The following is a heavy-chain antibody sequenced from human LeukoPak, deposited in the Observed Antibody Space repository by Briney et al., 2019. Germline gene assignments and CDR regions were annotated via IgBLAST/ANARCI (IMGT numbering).Heavy chain of an antibody. Sequence: PGGSLRLSCAASGFTFSSYSMNWVRQAPGKGLEWVSSISSNSSYIYYADSVKGRFTISRDNAKNSLYLQMNSLRAEDTAVYYCARSDAGVLDYWGQGTLVTVSS. CDR3: ARSDAGVLDY. CDR1: GFTFSSYS. V-gene: IGHV3-21*01. J-gene: IGHJ4*02. D-gene: IGHD2-8*02. CDR2: ISSNSSYI.